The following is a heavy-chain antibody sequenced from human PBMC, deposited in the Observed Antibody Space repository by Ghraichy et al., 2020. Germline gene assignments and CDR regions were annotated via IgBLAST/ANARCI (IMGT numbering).Heavy chain of an antibody. CDR1: GGSISSGGYY. Sequence: SLSLTCTVSGGSISSGGYYWSWIRQHPGKGLEWIGYIYYSGSTYYNPSLKSRVTISVDTSKNQFSLKLSSVTAADTAVYYCARASGGSYNIDYWGQGTLVTVSS. CDR2: IYYSGST. CDR3: ARASGGSYNIDY. V-gene: IGHV4-31*03. J-gene: IGHJ4*02. D-gene: IGHD2-15*01.